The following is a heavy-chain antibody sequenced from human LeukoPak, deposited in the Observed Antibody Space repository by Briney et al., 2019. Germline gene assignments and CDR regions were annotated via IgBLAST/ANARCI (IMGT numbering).Heavy chain of an antibody. V-gene: IGHV1-2*02. D-gene: IGHD3-22*01. J-gene: IGHJ6*03. Sequence: GASVKVSCKASGYTFTGYYMHWVRQAPGQGFEWMGWINPNSGGTNYAQKFQGRVTMTRDTFISTAYMELRSLRSDDTAVYCARGPGGRSGYHPLEDYYYYYYMDVWGKGTTVTVSS. CDR3: ARGPGGRSGYHPLEDYYYYYYMDV. CDR1: GYTFTGYY. CDR2: INPNSGGT.